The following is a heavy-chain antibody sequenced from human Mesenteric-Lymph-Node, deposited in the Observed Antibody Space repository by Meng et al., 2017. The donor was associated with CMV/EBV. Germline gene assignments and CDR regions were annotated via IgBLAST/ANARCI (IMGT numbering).Heavy chain of an antibody. J-gene: IGHJ4*02. CDR2: INTNTGNP. D-gene: IGHD3-22*01. Sequence: CKASGYTFTSYAMNWVRQAPGQGFEWMGWINTNTGNPTYAQGLTGRCVFSLDTSVSTAYLQISSLKAEDTAVYYCARFITNSLYYFDYWGQGTLVTVSS. V-gene: IGHV7-4-1*02. CDR1: GYTFTSYA. CDR3: ARFITNSLYYFDY.